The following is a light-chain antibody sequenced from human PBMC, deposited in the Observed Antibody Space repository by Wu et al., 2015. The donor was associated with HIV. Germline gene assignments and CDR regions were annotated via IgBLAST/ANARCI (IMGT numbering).Light chain of an antibody. CDR3: QQSDTTPWT. Sequence: DIQMTQSPSSLSASAGDRVTVTCRSSQNITNFLTWYQQKPGKAPYLLIYAASNLQSGVPSRFSGSGSGTDFTLSIKSLQPEDFATYYCQQSDTTPWTFGQGTKVEIK. J-gene: IGKJ1*01. CDR2: AAS. V-gene: IGKV1-39*01. CDR1: QNITNF.